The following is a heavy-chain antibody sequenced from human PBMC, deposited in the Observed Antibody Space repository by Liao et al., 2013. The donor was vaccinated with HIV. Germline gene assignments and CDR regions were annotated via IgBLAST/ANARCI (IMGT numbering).Heavy chain of an antibody. J-gene: IGHJ4*02. CDR3: ARINPLDIVATNPFDY. V-gene: IGHV4-39*07. Sequence: QLQLQESGPGLVKPSETLSLTCTVSGGSISSSSYYWGWIRQPPGKGLEWIGSIYYSGSTYYNPSLKSRVTISVDTSKNQFSLKLSSVTAADTAVYYCARINPLDIVATNPFDYWGQGTLVTVSS. D-gene: IGHD5-12*01. CDR1: GGSISSSSYY. CDR2: IYYSGST.